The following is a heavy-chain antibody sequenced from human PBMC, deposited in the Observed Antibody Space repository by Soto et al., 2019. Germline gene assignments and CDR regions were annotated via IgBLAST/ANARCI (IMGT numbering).Heavy chain of an antibody. CDR3: AREGGGRSFDY. V-gene: IGHV3-23*01. J-gene: IGHJ4*01. D-gene: IGHD3-16*01. CDR1: GFIFIAYF. Sequence: GGSLRLSWEASGFIFIAYFMTWVLQAPRKGLEWVSGISGPGSDTDYADSVKGRFTISRDNSKNTLFLQMSSLRVEDTAVYDRAREGGGRSFDYWGQGTLVTVSS. CDR2: ISGPGSDT.